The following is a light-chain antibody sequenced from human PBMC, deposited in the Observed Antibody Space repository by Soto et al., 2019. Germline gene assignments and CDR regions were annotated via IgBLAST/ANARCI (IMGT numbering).Light chain of an antibody. CDR1: RDINRY. CDR2: DAS. J-gene: IGKJ2*01. Sequence: DIQMTQSPSSLSASVGDRVIITCQASRDINRYLNWYQQKPGKAPKLLIYDASNLETGVPSRFSGSGSGTDFTFTISSLQPEGVATYYCQHHGNFPYTFGQGTKLGIK. CDR3: QHHGNFPYT. V-gene: IGKV1-33*01.